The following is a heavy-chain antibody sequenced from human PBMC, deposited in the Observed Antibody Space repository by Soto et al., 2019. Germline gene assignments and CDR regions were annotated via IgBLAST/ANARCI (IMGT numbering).Heavy chain of an antibody. V-gene: IGHV1-8*01. CDR3: AGGRVPGGDYSSYFQP. Sequence: QVQLVQSGADVKKPGASVKVSCKASGYTFTSYDINWVRQATGQGLEWMGWMNPNSGNTGYQQKFQGRVTMTRNPSESTGYRGLSSRGSEDTAVYYCAGGRVPGGDYSSYFQPWGQGTLVTVSP. CDR2: MNPNSGNT. J-gene: IGHJ1*01. CDR1: GYTFTSYD. D-gene: IGHD4-4*01.